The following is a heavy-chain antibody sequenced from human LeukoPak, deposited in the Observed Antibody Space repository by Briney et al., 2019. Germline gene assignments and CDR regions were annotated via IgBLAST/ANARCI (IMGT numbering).Heavy chain of an antibody. J-gene: IGHJ3*02. CDR3: AKFGLAGSGRYHDAFDI. Sequence: QPGGSLRLSCAASGFTFSSYGMTWVRQAPGKGLEWVSAISGSGDSTYYADSVKGRSTISRDNSKNTLYLQMNSLRAEDTAVYYCAKFGLAGSGRYHDAFDIWGQGTMVTVSS. CDR1: GFTFSSYG. V-gene: IGHV3-23*01. CDR2: ISGSGDST. D-gene: IGHD3-10*01.